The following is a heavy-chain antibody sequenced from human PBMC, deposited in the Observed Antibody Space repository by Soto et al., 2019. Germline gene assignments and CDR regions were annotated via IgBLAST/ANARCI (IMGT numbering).Heavy chain of an antibody. J-gene: IGHJ5*02. V-gene: IGHV3-23*01. D-gene: IGHD3-22*01. CDR2: ISGSGGST. CDR1: GFTFSSYA. CDR3: AKAYDSSGVYHATGFDP. Sequence: PGGSRRRSWAASGFTFSSYAMSWVRQAPGKGLEWVSAISGSGGSTYYADSVKGRFTISRDNSKSTLYLQMNSLRAEDTAVYYCAKAYDSSGVYHATGFDPWGQGTLVTVSS.